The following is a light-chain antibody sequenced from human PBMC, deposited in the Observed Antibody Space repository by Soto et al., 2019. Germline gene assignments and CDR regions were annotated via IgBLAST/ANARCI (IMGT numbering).Light chain of an antibody. Sequence: QTVVTQPPSVSGAPGQRVTISCTGSSYNIGAGFDVHWYQQLPGTAPKLLVYGNSNRPSGVPDRFSGSKSGTSASLAVTGLQAEDEADYYCQSYDSSLSAYVFGTGTKVTVL. J-gene: IGLJ1*01. CDR3: QSYDSSLSAYV. CDR1: SYNIGAGFD. V-gene: IGLV1-40*01. CDR2: GNS.